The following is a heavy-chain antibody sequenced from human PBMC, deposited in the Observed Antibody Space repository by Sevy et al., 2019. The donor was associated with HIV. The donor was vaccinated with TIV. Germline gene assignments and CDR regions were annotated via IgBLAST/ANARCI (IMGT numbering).Heavy chain of an antibody. J-gene: IGHJ4*02. CDR1: GFTFDGYA. CDR2: ISWNSGTI. D-gene: IGHD2-2*01. Sequence: GGSLRLSCAASGFTFDGYAMHWVRQAPGKGLEWVSGISWNSGTIGYADSVKGRFTISRDNAKNSLYLQMNSLRAEDTDLYYGARQRGVVLVPAAPFDYWGQGTLVTVSS. V-gene: IGHV3-9*01. CDR3: ARQRGVVLVPAAPFDY.